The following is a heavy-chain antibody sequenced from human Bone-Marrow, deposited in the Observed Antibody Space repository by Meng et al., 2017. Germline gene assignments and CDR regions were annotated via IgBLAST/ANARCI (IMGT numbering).Heavy chain of an antibody. J-gene: IGHJ5*02. V-gene: IGHV4-59*01. D-gene: IGHD2-21*01. CDR1: GGSISGYH. CDR2: IDDRGIT. Sequence: SETLSLTCTVSGGSISGYHWTWIRQSPGKGLEWIGYIDDRGITTYNPFLKSRLTISLDTSKTQCSLKLSSVTAADTAVYYCARYGGAVNTVRGFDPCGRGTLVTVSS. CDR3: ARYGGAVNTVRGFDP.